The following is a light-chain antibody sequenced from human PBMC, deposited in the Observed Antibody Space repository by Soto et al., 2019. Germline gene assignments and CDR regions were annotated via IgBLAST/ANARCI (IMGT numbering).Light chain of an antibody. CDR2: GAS. CDR3: QHYNPWPPYT. J-gene: IGKJ2*01. V-gene: IGKV3-15*01. CDR1: QSVGSN. Sequence: EIVMTQSPATLSVSPGERATLSCRASQSVGSNLAWYQQRPGQAPRLLIYGASTRATGIPVRFSGSGSGTAFTLSISGLQSEDFAVYSCQHYNPWPPYTFGQGTKLEIK.